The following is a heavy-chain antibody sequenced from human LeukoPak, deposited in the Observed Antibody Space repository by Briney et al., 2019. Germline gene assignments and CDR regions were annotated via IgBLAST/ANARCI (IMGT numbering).Heavy chain of an antibody. Sequence: ESGPTLVNPTQTLTLTCTFSGFSLSTSGMRVSWIRQPPGKALEWLALIDWDDDKFYSTSLKTRLTISKDTSKNQVVLTMTNMDPVDTATYYCARMSRGVAAAGYYFDYWGQGTLVTVSS. J-gene: IGHJ4*02. CDR2: IDWDDDK. D-gene: IGHD6-13*01. V-gene: IGHV2-70*04. CDR3: ARMSRGVAAAGYYFDY. CDR1: GFSLSTSGMR.